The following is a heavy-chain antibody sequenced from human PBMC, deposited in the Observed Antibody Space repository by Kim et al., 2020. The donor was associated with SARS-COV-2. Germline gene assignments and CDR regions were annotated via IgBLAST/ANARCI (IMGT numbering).Heavy chain of an antibody. V-gene: IGHV3-23*03. J-gene: IGHJ6*02. D-gene: IGHD3-22*01. CDR3: AKDLRRDSSGYYRPYYYYYGMDV. CDR1: GFTFSSYA. Sequence: GGSLRLSCAASGFTFSSYAMSWVRQAPGKGLEWVSVIYSGGSSTYYADSVKGRFTISRDNSKNTLYLQMNSLRAEDTAVYYCAKDLRRDSSGYYRPYYYYYGMDVWGQGTTVTVSS. CDR2: IYSGGSST.